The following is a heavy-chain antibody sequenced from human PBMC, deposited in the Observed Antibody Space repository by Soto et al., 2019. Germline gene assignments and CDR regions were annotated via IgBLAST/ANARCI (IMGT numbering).Heavy chain of an antibody. J-gene: IGHJ6*02. CDR1: GFTFSSYA. CDR2: ISGSGDST. V-gene: IGHV3-23*01. Sequence: GGSLRLSCAASGFTFSSYALTWVRQAPGQGLEWVSAISGSGDSTYYADSVKGRFTISRDNSKNTLYLQVNGLRAEDTAVYYCAKGLGFGEHYGMDVWGQGTTVNVS. D-gene: IGHD3-10*01. CDR3: AKGLGFGEHYGMDV.